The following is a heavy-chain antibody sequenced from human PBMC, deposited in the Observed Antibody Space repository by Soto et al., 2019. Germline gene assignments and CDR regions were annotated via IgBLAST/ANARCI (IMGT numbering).Heavy chain of an antibody. CDR1: GGTFSNYA. V-gene: IGHV1-69*13. CDR2: IIPISGTA. J-gene: IGHJ6*02. Sequence: AALVKVSCNASGGTFSNYAISLVRQAPGQGLEWMGGIIPISGTANYAQKFQGRVTITAGESTSTAYMELSSLRSEDTAVYYCARSQGSSTSLEIYYYYYYGMDVWGQGTTVTVSS. CDR3: ARSQGSSTSLEIYYYYYYGMDV. D-gene: IGHD2-2*01.